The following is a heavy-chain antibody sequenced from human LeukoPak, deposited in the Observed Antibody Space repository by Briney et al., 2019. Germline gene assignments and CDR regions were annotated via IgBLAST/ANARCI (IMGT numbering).Heavy chain of an antibody. CDR2: ISWNSGSI. CDR3: AKGVTGTTSWFDP. CDR1: GFTFDDYA. D-gene: IGHD1-7*01. J-gene: IGHJ5*02. Sequence: GRSLRLSCAASGFTFDDYAMHWVRQAPGKGLEWVSGISWNSGSIGYADSVKGRFTISRDNAKNSLYLQMNSLRAEDTALYYCAKGVTGTTSWFDPWGQGTLVTVSS. V-gene: IGHV3-9*01.